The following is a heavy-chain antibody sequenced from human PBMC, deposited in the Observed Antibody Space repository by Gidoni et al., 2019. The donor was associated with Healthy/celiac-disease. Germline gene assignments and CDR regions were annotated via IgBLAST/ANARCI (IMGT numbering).Heavy chain of an antibody. D-gene: IGHD2-8*01. CDR2: IYYSGST. Sequence: QVQLQESGPGLVKPSETLSLTCNGSGGSISSYYWSWIRQPPGKGLEWIGDIYYSGSTNYNPSLKTRVTLSVDTSNNQFSLKLSSVTSADTAVYYCARGSRSMVWFDPWGQGTLVTVSS. J-gene: IGHJ5*02. CDR3: ARGSRSMVWFDP. V-gene: IGHV4-59*01. CDR1: GGSISSYY.